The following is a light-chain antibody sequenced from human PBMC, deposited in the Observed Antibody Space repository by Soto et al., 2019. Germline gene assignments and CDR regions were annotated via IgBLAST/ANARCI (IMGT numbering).Light chain of an antibody. J-gene: IGLJ1*01. CDR2: DVT. Sequence: QSVLTQPASVSGSPGQSITISCTGTSSDVGGYNYVSWYQHHPGKAPKLIIYDVTNRPSGVSNPFSGSKSGNTASLTISGLQPEDEADDYCSSYTTSNTRPIVFGTGTKVTVL. V-gene: IGLV2-14*03. CDR1: SSDVGGYNY. CDR3: SSYTTSNTRPIV.